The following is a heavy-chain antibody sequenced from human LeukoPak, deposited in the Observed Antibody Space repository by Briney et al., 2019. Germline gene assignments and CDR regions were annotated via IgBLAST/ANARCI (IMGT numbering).Heavy chain of an antibody. V-gene: IGHV3-30*18. J-gene: IGHJ4*02. CDR2: ISYDGSNK. CDR3: AKDFNYGDYLDY. D-gene: IGHD4-17*01. Sequence: PGRSLRLSCAASGFTFSSYGMHWVRQAPGKGLEWVAVISYDGSNKYYADSVKGRFTISRDNSKNTLYLQMNSLRAEDTAAYYCAKDFNYGDYLDYWGQGTLVTVSS. CDR1: GFTFSSYG.